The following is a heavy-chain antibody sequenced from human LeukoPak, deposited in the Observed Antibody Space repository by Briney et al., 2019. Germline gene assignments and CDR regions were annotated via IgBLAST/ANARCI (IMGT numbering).Heavy chain of an antibody. CDR3: IVFGDSNH. V-gene: IGHV3-53*01. CDR1: GLTGSHNY. D-gene: IGHD4-17*01. J-gene: IGHJ5*02. Sequence: GGSLRLSCAASGLTGSHNYVSWVRQAPGKGLEWVSAIHTSGDTCYADSVKGRFTISRDASKNTLYLQINSLRVEDTAVYYCIVFGDSNHWGQGTLVTVSS. CDR2: IHTSGDT.